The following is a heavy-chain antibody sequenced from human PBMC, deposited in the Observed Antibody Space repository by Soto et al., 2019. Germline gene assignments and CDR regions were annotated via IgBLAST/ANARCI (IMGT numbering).Heavy chain of an antibody. CDR2: ISSSSSYI. CDR3: AYFEGSRFDP. CDR1: GFTFGTYV. D-gene: IGHD3-9*01. Sequence: GGSLRLSCAASGFTFGTYVMAWVRRAPGKGLEWVSSISSSSSYIYYADSVKGRFTISRDNAKNSLYLQMNSLRAGDTAVYYCAYFEGSRFDPWGQGTLVTVSS. V-gene: IGHV3-21*01. J-gene: IGHJ5*02.